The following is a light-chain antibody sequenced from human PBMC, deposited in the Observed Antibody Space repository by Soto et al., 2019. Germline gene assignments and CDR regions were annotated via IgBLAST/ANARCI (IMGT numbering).Light chain of an antibody. J-gene: IGKJ3*01. CDR1: QSVGNY. V-gene: IGKV1-39*01. CDR3: QQCLSIPFT. Sequence: DIQMTQSPSSLSASVGDRVTITCRASQSVGNYLNWYQQKPGKAPEVLIYITSTLRSGVPSRFSGSVSGTDFTLTISSLQPEDFATYYCQQCLSIPFTFGPGTKVDIK. CDR2: ITS.